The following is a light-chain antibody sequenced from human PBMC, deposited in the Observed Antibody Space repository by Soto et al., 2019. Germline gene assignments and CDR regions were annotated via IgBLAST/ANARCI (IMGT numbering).Light chain of an antibody. Sequence: EVVLTQSPETVSVSPGERATLSVVASQSVSSYLAWYQQKPGQAPRLLIYDASNRATGIPARFSGSGSGTALNVTVLRLQHAGFATYSCQQRYSAPRTFGQGTKVDIK. J-gene: IGKJ1*01. V-gene: IGKV3-11*01. CDR1: QSVSSY. CDR2: DAS. CDR3: QQRYSAPRT.